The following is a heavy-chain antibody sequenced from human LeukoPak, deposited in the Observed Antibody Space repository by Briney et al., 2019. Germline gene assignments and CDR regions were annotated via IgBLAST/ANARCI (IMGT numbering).Heavy chain of an antibody. V-gene: IGHV3-30*04. D-gene: IGHD3-10*02. CDR1: GFTFSSYA. CDR2: ISYDGSNK. J-gene: IGHJ6*04. Sequence: GGSLRLSCAASGFTFSSYAMHWVRHAPGKGLEWVAIISYDGSNKYYADSVKGRFTISRDNAKNSLYLQMNSLRAEDTAVYYCAELGITMIGGVWGKGTTVTISS. CDR3: AELGITMIGGV.